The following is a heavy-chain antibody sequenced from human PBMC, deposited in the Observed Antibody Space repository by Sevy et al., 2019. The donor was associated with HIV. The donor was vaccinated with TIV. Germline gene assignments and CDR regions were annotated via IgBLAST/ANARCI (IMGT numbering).Heavy chain of an antibody. CDR3: VSLFLSYRSGWSYFDY. J-gene: IGHJ4*02. D-gene: IGHD6-19*01. CDR2: IFSSGST. V-gene: IGHV3-66*02. CDR1: GFTVNDKY. Sequence: GGSLRLSCAISGFTVNDKYIIWVRQALGKGLEWVSVIFSSGSTYYADSAKGRFTISRDNSKNTVDLQMNSVRAEDTAVYYCVSLFLSYRSGWSYFDYWGQRTLVTVSS.